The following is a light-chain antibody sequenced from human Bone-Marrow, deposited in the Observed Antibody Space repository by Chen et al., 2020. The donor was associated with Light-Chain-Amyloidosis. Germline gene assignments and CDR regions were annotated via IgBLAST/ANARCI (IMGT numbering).Light chain of an antibody. CDR3: QVWDRSSDRPV. Sequence: YVLTQPSSVAVAPGQTATIACGGNNIGSTSVHWYQQTPGQAPLLVVYDDSDRPSGSPERLSGSNSGNTANLTISRVEAGDEADYYCQVWDRSSDRPVFGGGTKLTVL. J-gene: IGLJ3*02. CDR1: NIGSTS. V-gene: IGLV3-21*02. CDR2: DDS.